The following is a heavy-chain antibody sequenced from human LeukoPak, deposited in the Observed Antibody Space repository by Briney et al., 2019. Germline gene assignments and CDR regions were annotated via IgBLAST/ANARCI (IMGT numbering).Heavy chain of an antibody. V-gene: IGHV1-8*01. D-gene: IGHD2-2*01. CDR3: ARGDIVVVRY. Sequence: EWMGWMNPNSGNTGYAQKFQGRVTMTRNTSISTAYMELSSLRSEDTAVYYCARGDIVVVRYWGQGTLVTVSS. J-gene: IGHJ4*02. CDR2: MNPNSGNT.